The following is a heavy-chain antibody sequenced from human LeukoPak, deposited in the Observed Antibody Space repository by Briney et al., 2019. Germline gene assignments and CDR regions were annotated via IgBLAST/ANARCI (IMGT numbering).Heavy chain of an antibody. CDR1: GYTVSSNY. CDR3: AKGGAAAADSPFDY. CDR2: ISDGGTHL. J-gene: IGHJ4*02. V-gene: IGHV3-30*18. D-gene: IGHD6-13*01. Sequence: GGSLRLSCAAFGYTVSSNYMTWVRQAPGQGLEWVAVISDGGTHLYYADSVKGRFTISRDNSKNTLYLQMNSLRAEDTAVYYCAKGGAAAADSPFDYWGQGTLVTVSS.